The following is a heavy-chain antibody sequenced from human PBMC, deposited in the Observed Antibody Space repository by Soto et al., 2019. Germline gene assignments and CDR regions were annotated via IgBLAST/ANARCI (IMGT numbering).Heavy chain of an antibody. CDR3: AKDEDYGDVSGSFDY. CDR1: GFTFSSYA. V-gene: IGHV3-23*01. CDR2: ISGSGGST. Sequence: GGSLRLSCAASGFTFSSYAMSWVRQAPGKGLEWVSAISGSGGSTYYADSVKGRFTISRDNSKNTLYLQMNSLRAEDTAVYYCAKDEDYGDVSGSFDYWGQGTLVTVSS. D-gene: IGHD4-17*01. J-gene: IGHJ4*02.